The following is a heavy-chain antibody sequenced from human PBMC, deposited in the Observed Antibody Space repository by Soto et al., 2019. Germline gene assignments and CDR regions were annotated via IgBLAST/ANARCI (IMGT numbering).Heavy chain of an antibody. Sequence: QITLKESGPTLVKPTQTLTLTCSFSGFSLTTRGMSVSWIRQPPGKALEWLSVIYWDDDKRYSPSLKNRLTIARDTSKNQVVLKMIDMDPLDTATFYCAHNRGDGDYFQYWGQGTLVFVSS. CDR2: IYWDDDK. CDR3: AHNRGDGDYFQY. D-gene: IGHD3-16*01. J-gene: IGHJ4*02. CDR1: GFSLTTRGMS. V-gene: IGHV2-5*02.